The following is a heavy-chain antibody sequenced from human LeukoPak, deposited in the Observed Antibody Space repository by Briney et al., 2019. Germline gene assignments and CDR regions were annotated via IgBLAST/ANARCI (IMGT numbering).Heavy chain of an antibody. D-gene: IGHD5-12*01. CDR2: IYSGGST. CDR1: GFTVSSNY. Sequence: PGGSLRLSCAASGFTVSSNYMSWVRQAPGKGLEWVSVIYSGGSTYYADSVKGRFTISRDNSKNTLYLQMNSLGAEDTAVYYCARDGYVDAFDIWGQGTMVTVSS. J-gene: IGHJ3*02. V-gene: IGHV3-66*01. CDR3: ARDGYVDAFDI.